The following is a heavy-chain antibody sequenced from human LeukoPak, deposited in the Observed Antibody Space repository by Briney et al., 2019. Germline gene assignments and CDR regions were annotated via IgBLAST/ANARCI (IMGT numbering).Heavy chain of an antibody. CDR1: GFTFSSYA. Sequence: GGSLRLSCSASGFTFSSYAMHWVRQAPGKGLEYVSAISSNGGSTYYADSVKGRFTISRDNSKNTLYLQMSSLRAEDTAVYYCARASDKGYGMDVWGQGTTVTVSS. CDR2: ISSNGGST. J-gene: IGHJ6*02. D-gene: IGHD2-15*01. CDR3: ARASDKGYGMDV. V-gene: IGHV3-64D*06.